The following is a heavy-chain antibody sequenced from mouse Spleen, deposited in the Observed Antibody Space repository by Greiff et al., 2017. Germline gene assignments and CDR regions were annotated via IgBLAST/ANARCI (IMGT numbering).Heavy chain of an antibody. CDR2: ISYDGSN. D-gene: IGHD2-3*01. J-gene: IGHJ2*01. CDR3: ARIDGYYWDY. CDR1: GYSITSGYY. V-gene: IGHV3-6*01. Sequence: ESGPGLVKPSQSLSLTCSVTGYSITSGYYWNWIRQFPGNKLEWMGYISYDGSNNYNPSLKNRISITRDTSKNQFFLKLNSVTTEDTATYYCARIDGYYWDYWGQGTTLTVSS.